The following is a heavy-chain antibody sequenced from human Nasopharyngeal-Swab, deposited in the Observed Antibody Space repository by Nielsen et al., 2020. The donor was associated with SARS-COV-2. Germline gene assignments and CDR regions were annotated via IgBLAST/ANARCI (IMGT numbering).Heavy chain of an antibody. CDR3: SRPLTICGAFGEGLDP. CDR1: VYTFTSYA. Sequence: ASVKVSCKASVYTFTSYAMHCVRQAPAQRLEWMGWINAVNGNTKYSQKFQGRVTITRDTSPSKDYMELSSLRSEDTAVYYCSRPLTICGAFGEGLDPWGQGTLVTVSS. V-gene: IGHV1-3*01. J-gene: IGHJ5*02. CDR2: INAVNGNT. D-gene: IGHD3-3*01.